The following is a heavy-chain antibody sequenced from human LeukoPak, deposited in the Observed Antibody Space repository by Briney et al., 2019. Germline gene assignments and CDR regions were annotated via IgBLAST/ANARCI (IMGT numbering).Heavy chain of an antibody. Sequence: PGGSLRLSCAASGFTFSSYEMNWVRQAPGKGLEWVSYISSSGSTTYYADSVKGRFTISRDNSKDTLYLQMNSPRAEDTAVYYCARTYSSSRAHYYYYYYMGVWGKGTTVTISS. CDR1: GFTFSSYE. J-gene: IGHJ6*03. D-gene: IGHD6-13*01. CDR2: ISSSGSTT. CDR3: ARTYSSSRAHYYYYYYMGV. V-gene: IGHV3-48*03.